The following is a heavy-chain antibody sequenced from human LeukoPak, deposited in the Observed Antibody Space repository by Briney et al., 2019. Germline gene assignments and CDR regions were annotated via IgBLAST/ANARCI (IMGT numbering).Heavy chain of an antibody. J-gene: IGHJ5*02. CDR1: GYSISSGYY. V-gene: IGHV4-38-2*02. D-gene: IGHD3-10*01. CDR3: ARDRDGSGSYSP. Sequence: SETLSLTCAVSGYSISSGYYWGWIRQPPGKGLEWIGSIYHSGSTYYNPSLKSRVTISVDTSKHQFSLKLSSVTAADTAVYYCARDRDGSGSYSPWGQGTLVTVSS. CDR2: IYHSGST.